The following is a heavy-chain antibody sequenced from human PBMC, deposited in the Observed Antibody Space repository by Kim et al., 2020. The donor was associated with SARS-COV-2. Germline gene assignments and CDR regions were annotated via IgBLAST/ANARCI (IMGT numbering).Heavy chain of an antibody. D-gene: IGHD3-10*01. Sequence: VKGRFTISRDNAKNSLYLQMISLRAEDTAVYYCARSRYYGSGSYYTDYFDYWGQGTLVTVSS. CDR3: ARSRYYGSGSYYTDYFDY. J-gene: IGHJ4*02. V-gene: IGHV3-11*06.